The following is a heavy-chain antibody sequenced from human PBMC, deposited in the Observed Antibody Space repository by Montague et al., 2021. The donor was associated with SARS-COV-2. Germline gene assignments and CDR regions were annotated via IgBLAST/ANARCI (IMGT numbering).Heavy chain of an antibody. CDR3: ARHARGEGYTSWFDS. D-gene: IGHD5-24*01. V-gene: IGHV4-61*01. J-gene: IGHJ5*01. Sequence: SETLSLTCTVSGDSVSRGSSYWSWIRQPPGKGLEWIGYIDYTGSRKYXSSLKSRLTISVDTSKNQFSLKLSSVTAADTAVYYCARHARGEGYTSWFDSWGQGTLVTVSS. CDR1: GDSVSRGSSY. CDR2: IDYTGSR.